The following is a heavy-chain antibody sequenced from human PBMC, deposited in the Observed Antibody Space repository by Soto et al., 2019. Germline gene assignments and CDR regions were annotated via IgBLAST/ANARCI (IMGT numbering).Heavy chain of an antibody. Sequence: GSLRLSCAASGFTFSSYSMNWVRQAPGKGLEWVSYISSSSSTIYYADSVKGRFTISRDNAKNSLYLQMNSLRAEDTAVYYCARVVPAADYYYYMDVWGKGTTVTVSS. CDR3: ARVVPAADYYYYMDV. D-gene: IGHD2-2*01. CDR2: ISSSSSTI. J-gene: IGHJ6*03. V-gene: IGHV3-48*01. CDR1: GFTFSSYS.